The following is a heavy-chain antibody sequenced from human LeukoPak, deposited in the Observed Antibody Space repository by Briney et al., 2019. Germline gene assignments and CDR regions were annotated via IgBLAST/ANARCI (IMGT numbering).Heavy chain of an antibody. CDR3: ARGSYSLGGFDY. CDR2: ISSDGSDT. CDR1: GFTLISYW. J-gene: IGHJ4*02. V-gene: IGHV3-74*01. Sequence: GGSLRLSCAASGFTLISYWMHWVRQAPGKGLVWVSRISSDGSDTNYADSVKGRFTISRDNAKNTLYLPMNSLRAEDTAVYYCARGSYSLGGFDYWGQGTLVTVSS. D-gene: IGHD6-13*01.